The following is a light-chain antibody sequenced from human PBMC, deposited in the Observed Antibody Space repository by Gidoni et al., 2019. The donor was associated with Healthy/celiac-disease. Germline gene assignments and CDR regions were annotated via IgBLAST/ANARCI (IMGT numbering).Light chain of an antibody. Sequence: VIWMTQSPSLLSASTGDRVTISCRMSQSISSYLDWYQQKPGKAPELLIYAASTLQSGVPSRFSGSGSGTDFTLTISCLQSEDFATYYCQQYYSFPYTFGQGTKLEIK. J-gene: IGKJ2*01. V-gene: IGKV1D-8*01. CDR3: QQYYSFPYT. CDR1: QSISSY. CDR2: AAS.